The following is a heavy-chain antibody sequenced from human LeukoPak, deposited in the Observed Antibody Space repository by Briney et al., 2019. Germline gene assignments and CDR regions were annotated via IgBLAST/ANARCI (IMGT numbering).Heavy chain of an antibody. J-gene: IGHJ4*02. CDR2: ISYDGSNK. D-gene: IGHD4-17*01. V-gene: IGHV3-30-3*01. CDR1: GFTFSSYA. Sequence: GGSLRLSCAAPGFTFSSYAMHWVRQAPGNGLEWVAVISYDGSNKYYADSVKGRFTISRDNSKNTLYLQMNSLRAEDTAVYYCAREGDYGLRYFDYWGQGTLVTVSS. CDR3: AREGDYGLRYFDY.